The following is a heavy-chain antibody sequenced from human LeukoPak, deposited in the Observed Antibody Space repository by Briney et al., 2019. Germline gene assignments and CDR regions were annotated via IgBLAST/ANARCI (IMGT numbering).Heavy chain of an antibody. V-gene: IGHV3-23*01. J-gene: IGHJ4*02. Sequence: GGSLRLSCAASGFTFSSYAMNWARQAPGMGLRWVSAISGSGGSTYYADSVKGRFTISRDNSKNTLYLQMNSLRAEDTAVYYCARQPQYYYDSSAYWNYWGQGTLVTVSS. CDR3: ARQPQYYYDSSAYWNY. D-gene: IGHD3-22*01. CDR1: GFTFSSYA. CDR2: ISGSGGST.